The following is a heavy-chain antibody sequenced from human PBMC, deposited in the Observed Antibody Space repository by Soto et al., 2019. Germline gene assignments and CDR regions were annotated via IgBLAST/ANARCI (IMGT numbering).Heavy chain of an antibody. Sequence: QVQLVESGGGVVQPGRSLRLSCAASGFTFSSYGIHWVRQAPGKGLEWVAVISYDGSNKYYVDSVKGRFTISRDNSKNTLYLQMNSLRAEDTAVYYCAKGLAYCGGDCYSHFDLWGRGTLVTVSS. J-gene: IGHJ2*01. V-gene: IGHV3-30*18. CDR2: ISYDGSNK. CDR1: GFTFSSYG. CDR3: AKGLAYCGGDCYSHFDL. D-gene: IGHD2-21*02.